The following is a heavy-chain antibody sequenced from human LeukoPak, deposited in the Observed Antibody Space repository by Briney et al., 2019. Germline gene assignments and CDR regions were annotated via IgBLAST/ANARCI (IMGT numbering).Heavy chain of an antibody. D-gene: IGHD3-3*01. CDR3: ARDLDYDFWSGYSDADAFDI. CDR2: IKQDGSEK. Sequence: GGSLRLSCAASGFTFSSYWMSWVRQAPGKGLEWVANIKQDGSEKYYVDSVKGRFTISRDNAKNSLYLQMNSLRAEDTAVYYCARDLDYDFWSGYSDADAFDIWGQGTMVTVSS. V-gene: IGHV3-7*01. CDR1: GFTFSSYW. J-gene: IGHJ3*02.